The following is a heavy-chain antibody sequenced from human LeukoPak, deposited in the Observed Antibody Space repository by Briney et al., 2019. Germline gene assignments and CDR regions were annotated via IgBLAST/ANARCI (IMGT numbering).Heavy chain of an antibody. J-gene: IGHJ4*02. CDR1: GFTFSSYA. D-gene: IGHD4-17*01. V-gene: IGHV3-23*01. Sequence: PGGSLRLSCAASGFTFSSYAMSWVRQAPGKGLEWVSAICGSGGSTYYSDSVKGRFTISRDNSKNTLYLQMNSLRAEDTAVYYCAKDINYGDDYWGQGTLVTVSS. CDR3: AKDINYGDDY. CDR2: ICGSGGST.